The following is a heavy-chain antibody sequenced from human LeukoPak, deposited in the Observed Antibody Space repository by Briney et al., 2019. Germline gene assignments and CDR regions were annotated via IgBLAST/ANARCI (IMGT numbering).Heavy chain of an antibody. J-gene: IGHJ3*01. CDR2: IRSGGSTSNE. CDR1: GCIFSNYG. CDR3: AKSRTPTAAPDAFDF. D-gene: IGHD1-14*01. Sequence: PGGSLRLSCRASGCIFSNYGIHWVRQTPGKGLEWVAFIRSGGSTSNEYYADSVKGRFTISRDNSKNSQYLQMNRLRIEDSSLYYCAKSRTPTAAPDAFDFWGQGTMVIVSS. V-gene: IGHV3-30*02.